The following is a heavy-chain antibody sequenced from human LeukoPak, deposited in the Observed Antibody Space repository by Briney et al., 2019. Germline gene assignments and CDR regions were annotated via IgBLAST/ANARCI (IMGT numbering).Heavy chain of an antibody. V-gene: IGHV3-48*03. CDR2: IDSSGSTI. CDR3: ASTLRYFGH. Sequence: GGSLRLSCVVSGFTFSSYVMNWVRQAPGKGLEWVSYIDSSGSTIYYADSVKGRFTISRDNAKNSLYLQMNSLRAEDTAVYYCASTLRYFGHWGQGTLVTVSS. D-gene: IGHD3-9*01. J-gene: IGHJ4*02. CDR1: GFTFSSYV.